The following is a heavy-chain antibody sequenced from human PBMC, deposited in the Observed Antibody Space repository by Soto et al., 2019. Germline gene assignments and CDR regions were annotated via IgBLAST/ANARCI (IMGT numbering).Heavy chain of an antibody. Sequence: QVQLQESGPGLVKPSQTLSLTCTVSGGSISSGGYYWSWIRQHPGKGLEWIGYIDYSGSTYYNPSLKSRVTVSVDTSKNQFSLKLSSVTAADTAVYYCARDRGDILTGYYGWFDPWGQGTLVTVSS. CDR3: ARDRGDILTGYYGWFDP. CDR2: IDYSGST. J-gene: IGHJ5*02. CDR1: GGSISSGGYY. D-gene: IGHD3-9*01. V-gene: IGHV4-31*03.